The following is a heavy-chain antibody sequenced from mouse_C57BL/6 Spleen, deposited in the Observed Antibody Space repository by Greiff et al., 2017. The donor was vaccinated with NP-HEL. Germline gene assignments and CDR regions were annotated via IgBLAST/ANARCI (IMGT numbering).Heavy chain of an antibody. J-gene: IGHJ3*01. CDR1: GYTFTSYT. V-gene: IGHV1-4*01. D-gene: IGHD2-2*01. CDR2: INPSSGYT. CDR3: ARSGGYGGAWFAY. Sequence: QVQLQQSGAELARPGASVKMSCKASGYTFTSYTMHWVKQRPGQGLEWIGYINPSSGYTKYNQKFKDKATLTADKSSSTAYMQLSSLTSEDSAVYYCARSGGYGGAWFAYWGQGTLVTVSA.